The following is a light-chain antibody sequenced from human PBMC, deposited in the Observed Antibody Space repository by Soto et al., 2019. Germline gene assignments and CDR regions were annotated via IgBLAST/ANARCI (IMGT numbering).Light chain of an antibody. J-gene: IGKJ4*01. Sequence: EIVMTQSPVTLSVSPGDRATLSCRASQSVYTNLAWYQQKPGQTPKLLIYVASTRDTGIPARFSGSGSGTEFTLTISSLQSEDFAVYYCQQYNVWPLTFGGGTKVEFK. V-gene: IGKV3-15*01. CDR2: VAS. CDR1: QSVYTN. CDR3: QQYNVWPLT.